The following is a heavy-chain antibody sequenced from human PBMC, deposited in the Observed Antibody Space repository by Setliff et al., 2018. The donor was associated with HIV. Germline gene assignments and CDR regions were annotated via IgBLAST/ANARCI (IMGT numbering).Heavy chain of an antibody. Sequence: PGGSLRLSCAASGFTFSSYSLHLVRQAPGKGLEWVSSISSSSSYIYYADSVKGRSTISGDNAKNSLYLQMNSLRAEDTAVYYCARGRGITLIAEFDYWGQGTVVTVSS. J-gene: IGHJ4*02. D-gene: IGHD3-22*01. V-gene: IGHV3-21*01. CDR2: ISSSSSYI. CDR3: ARGRGITLIAEFDY. CDR1: GFTFSSYS.